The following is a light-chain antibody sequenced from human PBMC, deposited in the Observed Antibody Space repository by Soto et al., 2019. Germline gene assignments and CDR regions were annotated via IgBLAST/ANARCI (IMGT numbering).Light chain of an antibody. CDR2: ATS. Sequence: DIQMTQSPSSLSASVGDRVTITCRASQSISTYLNWYQQKPGKARKLLMYATSNLQSGVPSRFSGSGSGTDFTLTISSLQPEDFATYYCQQSYSTPFTFGPGTKVDIK. J-gene: IGKJ3*01. V-gene: IGKV1-39*01. CDR3: QQSYSTPFT. CDR1: QSISTY.